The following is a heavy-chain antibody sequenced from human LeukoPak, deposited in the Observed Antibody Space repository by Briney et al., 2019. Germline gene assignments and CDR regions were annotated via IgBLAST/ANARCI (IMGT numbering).Heavy chain of an antibody. J-gene: IGHJ4*02. CDR3: ARDGITMVRGVMIDFDY. V-gene: IGHV3-48*02. CDR1: GFTFSSNA. D-gene: IGHD3-10*01. Sequence: GGSMRLSCVTSGFTFSSNAMNWVRKAPGKGLEWVSYISSSSSTIYYADSVKGRFTISRDNAKNSVYLQVSSLRDEDTAVYYCARDGITMVRGVMIDFDYWGQGTRVTVSS. CDR2: ISSSSSTI.